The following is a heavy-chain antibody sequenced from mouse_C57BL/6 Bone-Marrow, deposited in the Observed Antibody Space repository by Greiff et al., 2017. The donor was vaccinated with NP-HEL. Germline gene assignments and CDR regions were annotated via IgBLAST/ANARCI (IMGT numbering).Heavy chain of an antibody. CDR3: ARYPYERAMDY. Sequence: QVQLQQSGAELARPGASVKLSCKASGYTFTSYGISWVKQRPGQGLEWIGEIYPRSGNTYYNEKFKGKATLTADKSSSTAYMELRSLTSEDSAVYFCARYPYERAMDYWGQGTSVTVSS. D-gene: IGHD2-12*01. V-gene: IGHV1-81*01. CDR2: IYPRSGNT. CDR1: GYTFTSYG. J-gene: IGHJ4*01.